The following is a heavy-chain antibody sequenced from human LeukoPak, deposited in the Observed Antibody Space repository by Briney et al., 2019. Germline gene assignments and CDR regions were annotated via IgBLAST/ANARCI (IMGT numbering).Heavy chain of an antibody. J-gene: IGHJ4*02. V-gene: IGHV3-21*01. Sequence: GGSLRLSCAASGFTFASYSLNWVRQAPGKGLEWVSSISGDSTYIYNAGSVKGRFTISRDNAQASLYLQMISLRADDTAVYYCARVSGRLERQSDLDYWAQRTLVIVSS. D-gene: IGHD1-1*01. CDR1: GFTFASYS. CDR2: ISGDSTYI. CDR3: ARVSGRLERQSDLDY.